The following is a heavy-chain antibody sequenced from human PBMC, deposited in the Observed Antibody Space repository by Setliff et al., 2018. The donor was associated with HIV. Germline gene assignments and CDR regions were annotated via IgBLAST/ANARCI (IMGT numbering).Heavy chain of an antibody. CDR3: ARVGSYDFWSASDY. J-gene: IGHJ4*02. CDR2: IYYSGST. V-gene: IGHV4-59*11. D-gene: IGHD3-3*01. CDR1: GGSISSHY. Sequence: PSETLSLTCTVSGGSISSHYWSWIRQPPGKGLEWIGYIYYSGSTNYNPSLKSRVTISVDTSKNQFSLKLSSVTAADTAVYYCARVGSYDFWSASDYWGQGTLVTVSS.